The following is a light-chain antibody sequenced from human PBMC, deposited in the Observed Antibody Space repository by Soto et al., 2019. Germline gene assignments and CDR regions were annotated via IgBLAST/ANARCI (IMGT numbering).Light chain of an antibody. Sequence: QSVLTQPASVSGSPGQSITISCTGTSSDVGSYNLVSWYQQHPGTAPKLMIYEGTKRPSGVSNRFSGSKSGNTASLTISGLQAEDEADYYCCSYAGSSTSVFGGGTKLTVL. CDR3: CSYAGSSTSV. CDR1: SSDVGSYNL. J-gene: IGLJ3*02. V-gene: IGLV2-23*01. CDR2: EGT.